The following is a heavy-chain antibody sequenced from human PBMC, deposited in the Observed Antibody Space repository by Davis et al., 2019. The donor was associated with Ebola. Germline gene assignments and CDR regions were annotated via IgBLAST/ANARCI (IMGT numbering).Heavy chain of an antibody. D-gene: IGHD3-10*01. CDR3: ARVSSTLRLLWFGELSQNNWFDP. Sequence: ASVKVSCKASGYTFTSYAMHWVRQAPGQRLEWMGWISAYNGNTNYAQKLQGRVTMTTDTSTSTAYMELRSLRSDDTAVYYCARVSSTLRLLWFGELSQNNWFDPWGQGTLVTVSS. CDR1: GYTFTSYA. V-gene: IGHV1-18*01. CDR2: ISAYNGNT. J-gene: IGHJ5*02.